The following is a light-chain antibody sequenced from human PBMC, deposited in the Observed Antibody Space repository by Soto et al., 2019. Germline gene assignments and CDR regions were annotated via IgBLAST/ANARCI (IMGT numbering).Light chain of an antibody. CDR2: DVT. Sequence: QSVLTQPPSASGSPGQSVTISCTGTSSDVGGYNYVSWYQQHPGKAPKLMIYDVTKRPSGVPDRFSGSKSGNTASLTVSGLQAEDEADYYFSSHAGTSVIFGGGTKLTVL. CDR1: SSDVGGYNY. J-gene: IGLJ2*01. V-gene: IGLV2-8*01. CDR3: SSHAGTSVI.